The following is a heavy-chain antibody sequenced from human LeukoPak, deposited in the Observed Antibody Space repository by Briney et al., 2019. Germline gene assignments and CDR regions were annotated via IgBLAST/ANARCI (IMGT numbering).Heavy chain of an antibody. Sequence: GGSLTLSCEASGFSFSDYYMSWIRQPPGKGLEWIAYIRSGATTIYYADSVKGRFTISRDDAKSSLFLQMNSLRAEDTAIYYCATINFRPYWGQGTLVTVSS. J-gene: IGHJ4*02. D-gene: IGHD1-1*01. CDR3: ATINFRPY. CDR1: GFSFSDYY. V-gene: IGHV3-11*01. CDR2: IRSGATTI.